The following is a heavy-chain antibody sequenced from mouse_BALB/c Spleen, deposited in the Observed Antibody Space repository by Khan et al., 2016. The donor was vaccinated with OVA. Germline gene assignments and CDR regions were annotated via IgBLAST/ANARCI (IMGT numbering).Heavy chain of an antibody. J-gene: IGHJ3*01. V-gene: IGHV5-6-5*01. Sequence: EVELVESGGGLVKPGGSLKPSCAASGFTFSNYAMSWVRQTPEKRLEWVASTSSGDRAYYADSMKGRLTISRDNARNIMNLQMSSLTYEDTSMYSCLSDDWCAYWGQRTLFTVSA. CDR1: GFTFSNYA. CDR2: TSSGDRA. CDR3: LSDDWCAY.